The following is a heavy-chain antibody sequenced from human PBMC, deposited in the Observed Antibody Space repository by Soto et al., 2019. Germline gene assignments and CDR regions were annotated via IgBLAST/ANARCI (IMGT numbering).Heavy chain of an antibody. D-gene: IGHD3-22*01. V-gene: IGHV1-69*13. CDR1: GGTFSSYA. J-gene: IGHJ6*02. CDR3: ARARSSGTYYYYYGMDV. CDR2: IIPIFGTA. Sequence: SVKVSCKASGGTFSSYAISWVRQAPGQGLEWMGGIIPIFGTANYAQKFQGRVTITADESTSTAYMELSSLRSEDTAVYYCARARSSGTYYYYYGMDVWGQGTTVTVSS.